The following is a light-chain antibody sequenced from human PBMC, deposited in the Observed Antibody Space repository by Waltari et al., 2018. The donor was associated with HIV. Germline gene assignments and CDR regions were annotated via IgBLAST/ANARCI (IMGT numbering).Light chain of an antibody. Sequence: QSVLTQAPSASGTPGQRVTLSCSGTGSNVGVNFVSWYQQLPGMAPKLLSYSNKGSPPRVPDRFSGSKSGTSASLAISGLRSEDEAVYFCAAWDDSVSGWAFGEGTKVTVL. CDR2: SNK. CDR3: AAWDDSVSGWA. V-gene: IGLV1-47*01. CDR1: GSNVGVNF. J-gene: IGLJ2*01.